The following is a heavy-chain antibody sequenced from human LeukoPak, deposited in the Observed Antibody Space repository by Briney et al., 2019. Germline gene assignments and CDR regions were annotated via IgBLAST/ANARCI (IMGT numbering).Heavy chain of an antibody. D-gene: IGHD2-2*02. V-gene: IGHV3-9*01. J-gene: IGHJ4*02. CDR2: ISWNSGSI. Sequence: GRSLRLSCAASGFTFDDYAMHWVRQAPGKGLEWVSGISWNSGSIGYAVSVKGRFTISRDNAKNSLYLQMNSLRAEDTALYYCAKDIIPYCSSTSCYTGFDYWGQGTLVTVSS. CDR1: GFTFDDYA. CDR3: AKDIIPYCSSTSCYTGFDY.